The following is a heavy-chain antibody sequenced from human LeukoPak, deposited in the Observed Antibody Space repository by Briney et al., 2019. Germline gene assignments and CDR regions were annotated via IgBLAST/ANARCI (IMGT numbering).Heavy chain of an antibody. CDR2: IYTSGST. Sequence: SETLSLTCTVSGGSISSYYWSWIRQPAGKGLEWIGRIYTSGSTNYNPSLTSRGTMSVDTSKNQFSLKLSSVTAADTAVYYCARDHYYDSSGYYHFDYWGQGTLVTVSS. J-gene: IGHJ4*02. V-gene: IGHV4-4*07. CDR3: ARDHYYDSSGYYHFDY. CDR1: GGSISSYY. D-gene: IGHD3-22*01.